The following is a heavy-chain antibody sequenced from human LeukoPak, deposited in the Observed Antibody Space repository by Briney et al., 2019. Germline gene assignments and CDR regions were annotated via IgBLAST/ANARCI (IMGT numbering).Heavy chain of an antibody. Sequence: GGSLRLSCAASGFTVSSNYMSWVRQAPGKGLEWVSVIYSGGSTYYADSVKGRFTISRDNSKNTLYLQMNSLRAEDTAVYYCARRGYIGSYSGDDAFDFWGQGTMVTVSS. CDR3: ARRGYIGSYSGDDAFDF. V-gene: IGHV3-66*01. CDR1: GFTVSSNY. D-gene: IGHD1-26*01. CDR2: IYSGGST. J-gene: IGHJ3*01.